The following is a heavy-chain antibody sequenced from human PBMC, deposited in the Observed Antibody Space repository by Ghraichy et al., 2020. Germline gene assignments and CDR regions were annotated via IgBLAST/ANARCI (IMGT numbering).Heavy chain of an antibody. D-gene: IGHD3-10*01. V-gene: IGHV4-59*08. CDR3: ARQFTMVRGVSYYYYYGMDV. Sequence: SETLSLTCTVSGGSISSYYWSWIRQPPGKGLEWIGYIYYSGSTNYNPSLKSRVTISVDTSKNQFSLKLSPVTAADTAVYYCARQFTMVRGVSYYYYYGMDVWGQGTTVTVSS. J-gene: IGHJ6*02. CDR1: GGSISSYY. CDR2: IYYSGST.